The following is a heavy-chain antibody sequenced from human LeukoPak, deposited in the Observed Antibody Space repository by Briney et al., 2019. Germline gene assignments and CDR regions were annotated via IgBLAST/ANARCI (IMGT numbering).Heavy chain of an antibody. D-gene: IGHD3-22*01. CDR1: GGSISNYY. V-gene: IGHV4-4*07. J-gene: IGHJ3*02. CDR2: IYTSGST. CDR3: ARDGPNYYDSSGYYARGTFDI. Sequence: SETLPLTCTVSGGSISNYYWSWIRQPAGKGLEWIGHIYTSGSTNYNPSLKSRVTMSVDTSKNQFSLKLSSVTAADTAVYYCARDGPNYYDSSGYYARGTFDIWGQGTMVTVSS.